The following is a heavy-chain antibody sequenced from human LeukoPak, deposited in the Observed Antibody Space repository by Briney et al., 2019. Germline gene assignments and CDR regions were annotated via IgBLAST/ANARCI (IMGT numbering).Heavy chain of an antibody. V-gene: IGHV4-34*01. D-gene: IGHD3-10*01. CDR2: IYHSGST. CDR3: ARLGGSFGELSTHFDY. CDR1: GGSFSGYY. Sequence: SETLSLTCAVYGGSFSGYYWSWIRQPPGKGLEWIGSIYHSGSTYYNPSLKSRVTISVDTSKNQFSLKLSSVTAADTAVYYCARLGGSFGELSTHFDYWGQGTLVTVSS. J-gene: IGHJ4*02.